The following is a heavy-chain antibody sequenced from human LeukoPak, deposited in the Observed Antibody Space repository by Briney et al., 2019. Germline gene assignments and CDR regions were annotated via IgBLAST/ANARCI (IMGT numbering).Heavy chain of an antibody. J-gene: IGHJ6*02. CDR2: IHYSGRA. CDR1: GGSTNGHY. Sequence: SETLSLTCTVSGGSTNGHYWTWIRQPPGKGLEWIGQIHYSGRADYNPSLKRRVTISVDTSKNQISLNLNSVTAADTAVYYCARFGVDYDMDVWGQGTTVAVSS. V-gene: IGHV4-59*11. D-gene: IGHD3-16*01. CDR3: ARFGVDYDMDV.